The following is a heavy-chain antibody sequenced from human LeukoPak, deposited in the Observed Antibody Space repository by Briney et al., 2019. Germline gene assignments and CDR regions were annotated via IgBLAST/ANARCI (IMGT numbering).Heavy chain of an antibody. CDR2: ISSSSSTI. D-gene: IGHD6-13*01. CDR1: GFTFSTYG. CDR3: ARRAEGIAACLDY. V-gene: IGHV3-48*01. J-gene: IGHJ4*02. Sequence: PGGSLRLSCTASGFTFSTYGMHWVRQAPGKGLEWVSYISSSSSTIYYADSVKGRFTISRDNAKNSLYLQMNSLRAEDTAVYYCARRAEGIAACLDYWGQGTLVTVSS.